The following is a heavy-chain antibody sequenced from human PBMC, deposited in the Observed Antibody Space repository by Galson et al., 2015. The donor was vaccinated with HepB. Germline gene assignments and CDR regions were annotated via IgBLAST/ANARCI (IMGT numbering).Heavy chain of an antibody. CDR3: ARGLSIGYCCGTSCYAGYGMGV. Sequence: SLRLSCAASGFTFSKFGMHWVRQAPGKGLEWVTVISSDGSKRYYADSVKGRFTISRDNSKNTLNLQMNSLRVEDTAVYYCARGLSIGYCCGTSCYAGYGMGVWGQGTSVTVSS. J-gene: IGHJ6*02. CDR2: ISSDGSKR. V-gene: IGHV3-30*03. CDR1: GFTFSKFG. D-gene: IGHD2-2*03.